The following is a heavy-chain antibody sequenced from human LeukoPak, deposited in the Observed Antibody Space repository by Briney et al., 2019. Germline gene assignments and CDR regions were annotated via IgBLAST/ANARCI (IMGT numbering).Heavy chain of an antibody. Sequence: ASVKVSCKASGYTFTSYAMNWVRQAPGQGLEWMGWINTNTGNPTYAQGFTGRFVFSLDTSVSTAYLQISSLKAEDTAVHYCARHPLYSSSWYRVFDYWGQGTLVTVSS. J-gene: IGHJ4*02. CDR2: INTNTGNP. CDR3: ARHPLYSSSWYRVFDY. V-gene: IGHV7-4-1*02. CDR1: GYTFTSYA. D-gene: IGHD6-13*01.